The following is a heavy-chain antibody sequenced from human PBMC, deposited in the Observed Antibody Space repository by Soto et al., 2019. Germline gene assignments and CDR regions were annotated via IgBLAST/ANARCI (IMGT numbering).Heavy chain of an antibody. CDR2: IYYSGST. J-gene: IGHJ3*02. D-gene: IGHD3-10*01. Sequence: QVQLQESGPGLVKPSETLFLTCTVSGGSISSYYWSWIRQPPGKGLEWIGYIYYSGSTNYNPSLKIRVTKTGDTSKNLFSLKLSSLTAADTAVDYCARRYGSAFDIWGQGTMVTVSS. CDR1: GGSISSYY. V-gene: IGHV4-59*01. CDR3: ARRYGSAFDI.